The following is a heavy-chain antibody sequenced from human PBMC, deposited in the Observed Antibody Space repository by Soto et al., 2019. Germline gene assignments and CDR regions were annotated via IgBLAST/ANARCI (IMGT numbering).Heavy chain of an antibody. D-gene: IGHD4-4*01. V-gene: IGHV1-69*06. J-gene: IGHJ5*02. CDR3: ARETLTTVTTRSWFDP. CDR1: GGTFSSYA. Sequence: QVQLVQSGAEVKKPGSSVKVSCKASGGTFSSYAISWVRQAPGQGLEWLGGIIPIFVTANYAQKFQGRVTMTADKSTSTAYMELSSLRSEDTAVYYCARETLTTVTTRSWFDPWGQGTLVTVSS. CDR2: IIPIFVTA.